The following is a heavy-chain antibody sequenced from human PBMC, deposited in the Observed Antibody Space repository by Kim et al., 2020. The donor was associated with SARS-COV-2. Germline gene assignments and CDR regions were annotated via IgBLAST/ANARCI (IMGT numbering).Heavy chain of an antibody. Sequence: GGSLRLSCAASGFTVSSNYMSWVRQAPGKGLEWVSVIYSGGSTYYADSVKGRFTISRDNSKNTLYLQMNSLRAEDTAVYYCARDTSPRWFAYYYGMDVWGQGTTVTVSS. CDR1: GFTVSSNY. CDR2: IYSGGST. CDR3: ARDTSPRWFAYYYGMDV. V-gene: IGHV3-66*02. J-gene: IGHJ6*02. D-gene: IGHD2-15*01.